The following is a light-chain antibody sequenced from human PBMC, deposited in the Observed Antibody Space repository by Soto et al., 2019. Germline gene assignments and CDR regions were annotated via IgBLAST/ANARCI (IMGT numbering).Light chain of an antibody. CDR2: AIS. CDR3: HQYDGSPIT. CDR1: QPVTRSY. V-gene: IGKV3-20*01. J-gene: IGKJ5*01. Sequence: EIVLTQSPCTLSVYKRERANLSCRASQPVTRSYLAWYQHKPGPAPRLLISAISRRAPGIPDRFSGDGSGTDFTLTISRLEPEDYAVYYCHQYDGSPITFGQGTRLAIK.